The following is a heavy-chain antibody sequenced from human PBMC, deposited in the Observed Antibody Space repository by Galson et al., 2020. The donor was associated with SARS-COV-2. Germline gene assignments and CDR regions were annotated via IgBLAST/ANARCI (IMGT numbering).Heavy chain of an antibody. V-gene: IGHV1-69*01. Sequence: TFSNYGISWVRQAPGQGLEWMGGITPLFRKATYAQKFQGRITITADDYTATVYMELSSLRTQDTAVYYCSRDPESTSAYVGFYGMDVWGQGTTVTVSS. CDR3: SRDPESTSAYVGFYGMDV. CDR1: TFSNYG. J-gene: IGHJ6*02. D-gene: IGHD5-12*01. CDR2: ITPLFRKA.